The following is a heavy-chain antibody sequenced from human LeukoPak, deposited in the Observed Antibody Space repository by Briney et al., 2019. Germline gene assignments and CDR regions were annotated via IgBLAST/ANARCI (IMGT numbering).Heavy chain of an antibody. CDR2: ISDSSTYI. V-gene: IGHV3-21*01. D-gene: IGHD2-2*01. Sequence: GGSLRLSCTASGFTFSTYSMTWVRQAPGKGLEWVSSISDSSTYIYYTDSVKGRFTISRDNAKNSLYLQMNSLRADDAAVYYCAKGTLVPAASDAFDIWGQGTMVTVSS. CDR1: GFTFSTYS. J-gene: IGHJ3*02. CDR3: AKGTLVPAASDAFDI.